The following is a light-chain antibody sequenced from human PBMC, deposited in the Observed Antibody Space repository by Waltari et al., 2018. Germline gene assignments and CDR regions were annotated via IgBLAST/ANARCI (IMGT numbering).Light chain of an antibody. CDR3: AAWDDSRGV. CDR1: SSNIGTNY. Sequence: QSVLTQPPSASGTPGQRVTISCSGSSSNIGTNYVYWYQQLPGTAPKLLIYKNDQRPSGVPDRFSVSKSGTSASLAISGLRSEDESTYYCAAWDDSRGVFGGGTKLTVL. V-gene: IGLV1-47*01. CDR2: KND. J-gene: IGLJ3*02.